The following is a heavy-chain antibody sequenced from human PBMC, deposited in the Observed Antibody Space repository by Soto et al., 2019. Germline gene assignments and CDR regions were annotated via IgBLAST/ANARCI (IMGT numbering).Heavy chain of an antibody. V-gene: IGHV3-33*01. Sequence: QVQLVESGGGVVQPGRSLRLSCAASGFTFRSYGMHWVRQAPGKGLEWVAVIWYDGSNKYYADSVKGRFTISRDNSKNTLYLQINSLRAEDTAVYYCAREYGVQTPNFDYWGQGTLVTVSS. D-gene: IGHD4-17*01. CDR3: AREYGVQTPNFDY. CDR1: GFTFRSYG. J-gene: IGHJ4*02. CDR2: IWYDGSNK.